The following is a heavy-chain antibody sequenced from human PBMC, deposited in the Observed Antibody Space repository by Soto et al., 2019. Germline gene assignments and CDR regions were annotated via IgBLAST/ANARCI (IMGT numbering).Heavy chain of an antibody. D-gene: IGHD2-2*01. CDR3: ARIYCTTTTCDSWFDP. V-gene: IGHV5-10-1*01. J-gene: IGHJ5*02. CDR1: GYSFTTFW. CDR2: IDPGDTYA. Sequence: GESLKISCTGFGYSFTTFWINWVRQMPGKGLEWMGRIDPGDTYATYSPAFQGHVTISADKATNTAYLQWSSLKASDTAIHYCARIYCTTTTCDSWFDPWGRGTLVTVSS.